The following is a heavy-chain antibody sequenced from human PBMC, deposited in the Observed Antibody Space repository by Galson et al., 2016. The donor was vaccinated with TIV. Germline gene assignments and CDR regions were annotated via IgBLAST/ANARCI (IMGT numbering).Heavy chain of an antibody. D-gene: IGHD3-22*01. CDR1: GFTFSSYA. Sequence: SLRLSCAASGFTFSSYALTWVRQAPGKGLEWASAITGGGGSSYYADSVKGRFTISRDNSKKMLYLQLNSLRAEDTAVYYCAKVPSSGFSYYYGIDVLGQGTTVTVAS. J-gene: IGHJ6*02. CDR3: AKVPSSGFSYYYGIDV. V-gene: IGHV3-23*01. CDR2: ITGGGGSS.